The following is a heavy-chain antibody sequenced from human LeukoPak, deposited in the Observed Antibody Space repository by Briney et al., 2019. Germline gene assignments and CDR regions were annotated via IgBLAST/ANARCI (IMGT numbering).Heavy chain of an antibody. CDR1: GGSFSGYY. CDR2: INHSGST. V-gene: IGHV4-34*01. CDR3: ARHIAVGFGMDV. Sequence: SETLSLTCAVYGGSFSGYYWSWIRQPPGKGLEWIGEINHSGSTTYNPSLESRVTISVDTSKNQFSLKLSSVTAADTAVYYCARHIAVGFGMDVWGQGTTVTVSS. D-gene: IGHD2-2*01. J-gene: IGHJ6*02.